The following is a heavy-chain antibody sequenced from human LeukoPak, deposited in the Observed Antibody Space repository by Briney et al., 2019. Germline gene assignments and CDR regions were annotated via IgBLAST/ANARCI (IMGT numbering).Heavy chain of an antibody. CDR3: ARVSPTVTVDY. J-gene: IGHJ4*02. Sequence: WGSLRLSCAASGFTFSSYWMSWVRQAPGKGLEWVANIKQDGSEKYYVDSVKGRFTISRDNAKNSLYLQMNSLRAEDTAVYYCARVSPTVTVDYWGQGTLVTVSS. V-gene: IGHV3-7*01. CDR1: GFTFSSYW. D-gene: IGHD4-17*01. CDR2: IKQDGSEK.